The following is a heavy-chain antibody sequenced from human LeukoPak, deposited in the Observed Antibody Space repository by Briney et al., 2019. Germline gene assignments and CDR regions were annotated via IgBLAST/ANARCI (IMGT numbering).Heavy chain of an antibody. V-gene: IGHV4-59*01. D-gene: IGHD3-3*01. Sequence: SETLSLTCTVSGGSISSYYWSWIRQPPGKGLEWIGYIYYSGRTNYNPSLKSRVTISVDTSKNQFSLKLSSVTAADTAVYYCARGIRIDFWSGYFDYWGQGTLVTVSS. CDR1: GGSISSYY. J-gene: IGHJ4*02. CDR3: ARGIRIDFWSGYFDY. CDR2: IYYSGRT.